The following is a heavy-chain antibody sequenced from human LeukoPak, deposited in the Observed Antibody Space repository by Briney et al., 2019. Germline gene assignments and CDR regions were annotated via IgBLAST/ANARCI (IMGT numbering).Heavy chain of an antibody. J-gene: IGHJ4*02. CDR2: IDWDDDK. Sequence: SGPALVKPPQTLTLTCTFSGFSLSTRGMCVSWIRQPPGKALEWLTRIDWDDDKYYSTSLKTRLTISKDTSKNQVVLTMTNMDPVDTATYYCARTVEQWLVPRGFDCWGQGTLVTVSS. V-gene: IGHV2-70*11. CDR3: ARTVEQWLVPRGFDC. D-gene: IGHD6-19*01. CDR1: GFSLSTRGMC.